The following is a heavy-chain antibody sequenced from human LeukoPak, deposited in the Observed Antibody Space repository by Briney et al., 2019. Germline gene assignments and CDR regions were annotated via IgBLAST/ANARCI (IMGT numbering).Heavy chain of an antibody. CDR3: AREGPFVQLGYCSSTSCYGRIDP. CDR2: IYTSGST. J-gene: IGHJ5*02. Sequence: SETLSLTCTVSGGSISRYYWSWIRKPAGKGLEWIGRIYTSGSTNYNPSLKSRVTMSVDTSKKQFSLKLSSVTAADTAVYYCAREGPFVQLGYCSSTSCYGRIDPWGQGTLVTVSS. CDR1: GGSISRYY. D-gene: IGHD2-2*01. V-gene: IGHV4-4*07.